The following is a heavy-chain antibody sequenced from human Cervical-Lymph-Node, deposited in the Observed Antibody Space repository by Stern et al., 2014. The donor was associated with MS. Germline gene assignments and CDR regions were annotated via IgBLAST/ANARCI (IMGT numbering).Heavy chain of an antibody. CDR1: GGTFSNHV. J-gene: IGHJ4*02. D-gene: IGHD2/OR15-2a*01. Sequence: QVQLVQSGAEVKKPGSSVKVSCKASGGTFSNHVISWVRQAPGQGLEWMGGTIPIFGKAIYAQKFQGRLTIIADESPRASYLELCSLGPEDAAFYYCARAAYSTSSYNYWGQGTLVTVSA. V-gene: IGHV1-69*01. CDR2: TIPIFGKA. CDR3: ARAAYSTSSYNY.